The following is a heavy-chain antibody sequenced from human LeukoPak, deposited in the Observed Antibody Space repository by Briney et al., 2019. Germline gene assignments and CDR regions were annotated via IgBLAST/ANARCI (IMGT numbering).Heavy chain of an antibody. J-gene: IGHJ4*02. CDR1: GFTFDDYT. Sequence: GGSLRLSCAASGFTFDDYTMHWVRQAPGKGLEWVSLITWDGGSAFYADYVKGRFTISRDNSKNSLYVQMNSLRTEDTALYYCATERQKYFEYWGQGTLVTVSS. CDR3: ATERQKYFEY. D-gene: IGHD2/OR15-2a*01. CDR2: ITWDGGSA. V-gene: IGHV3-43*01.